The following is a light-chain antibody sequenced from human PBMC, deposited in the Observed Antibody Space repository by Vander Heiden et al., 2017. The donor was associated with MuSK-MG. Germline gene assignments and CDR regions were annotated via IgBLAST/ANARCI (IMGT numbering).Light chain of an antibody. CDR2: WAS. CDR1: QSVLYSSNNKNY. V-gene: IGKV4-1*01. CDR3: QQEDSTPRT. Sequence: DIVMTQSPDSLAVSLGERATIDCKSSQSVLYSSNNKNYLAWYQHKPGQPPKLLIYWASTRESGVPDRFSGSGSGTDFTLTISSLQAEDVAVYYCQQEDSTPRTFGQGTKLEIK. J-gene: IGKJ2*01.